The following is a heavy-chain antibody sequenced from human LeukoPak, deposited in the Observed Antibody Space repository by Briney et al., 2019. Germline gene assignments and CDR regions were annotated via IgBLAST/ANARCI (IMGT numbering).Heavy chain of an antibody. Sequence: PGGSLRLSCVVSGFTISTHGMHWARQAPGKGLEWVAMISHDGSIEHYGDSVKGRLTISRDNSKNTLYLQMNSLRDEATGVYYCAKAWGSSGRYNWFDPWGQGTLVTVSS. V-gene: IGHV3-30*18. J-gene: IGHJ5*02. CDR1: GFTISTHG. CDR2: ISHDGSIE. CDR3: AKAWGSSGRYNWFDP. D-gene: IGHD6-19*01.